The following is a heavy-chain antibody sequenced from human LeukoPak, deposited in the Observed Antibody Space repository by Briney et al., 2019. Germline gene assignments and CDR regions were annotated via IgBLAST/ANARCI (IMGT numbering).Heavy chain of an antibody. CDR2: IGIDSGNT. V-gene: IGHV3-48*01. CDR3: ARDHNYAFDN. CDR1: GFPFIEYS. D-gene: IGHD1-1*01. J-gene: IGHJ4*02. Sequence: GGSLRLSCTASGFPFIEYSMNWVRQAPGKGLEWISYIGIDSGNTKYADSVRGRFTISTGKAKNSLYLQMNSLRVEDTAVYYCARDHNYAFDNWGQGTLVSVAS.